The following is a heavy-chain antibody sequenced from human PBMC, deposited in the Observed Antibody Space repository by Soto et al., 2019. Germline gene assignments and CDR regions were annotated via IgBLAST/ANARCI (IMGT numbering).Heavy chain of an antibody. Sequence: QVQLQQWGAGLLKPSETLSLTCAVYGGSFSGYYWSWIRQPPGKGCEWMWEINHSVSTNYNPSLKSRVTISVDTSKNQFSLKLSSVTAADTAVYYCARGGAIGYCSSTSCYTDFDYWGQGTLVTVSS. V-gene: IGHV4-34*01. J-gene: IGHJ4*02. CDR2: INHSVST. D-gene: IGHD2-2*02. CDR3: ARGGAIGYCSSTSCYTDFDY. CDR1: GGSFSGYY.